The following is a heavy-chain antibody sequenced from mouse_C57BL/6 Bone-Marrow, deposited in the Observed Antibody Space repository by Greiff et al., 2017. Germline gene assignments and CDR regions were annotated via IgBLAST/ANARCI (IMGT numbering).Heavy chain of an antibody. D-gene: IGHD3-2*02. CDR1: GYTFTSYW. J-gene: IGHJ4*01. V-gene: IGHV1-50*01. Sequence: QVQLQQPGAELVKPGASVKLSCKASGYTFTSYWMQWVKQRPGQGLEWIGEIDPSDSYTNYNQKFKGKATLTVDTSSSTAYMQLSSLTSEDSAVYYCARRAQATEHYAMDYWGQGTSVTVSS. CDR3: ARRAQATEHYAMDY. CDR2: IDPSDSYT.